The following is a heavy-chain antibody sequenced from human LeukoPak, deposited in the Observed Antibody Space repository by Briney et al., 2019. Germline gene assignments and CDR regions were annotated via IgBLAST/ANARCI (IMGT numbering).Heavy chain of an antibody. D-gene: IGHD5-18*01. CDR2: ISYDGSNK. V-gene: IGHV3-30*18. CDR3: AKDAPLDTAMVLYYGMDV. Sequence: GGSLRPSCAASGFTFSSYGMHWVRQAPGKGLEWVAVISYDGSNKYYADSVKGRFTISRDNSKNTLYLQMNSLRAEDTAVYYCAKDAPLDTAMVLYYGMDVWGQGTTVTVSS. J-gene: IGHJ6*02. CDR1: GFTFSSYG.